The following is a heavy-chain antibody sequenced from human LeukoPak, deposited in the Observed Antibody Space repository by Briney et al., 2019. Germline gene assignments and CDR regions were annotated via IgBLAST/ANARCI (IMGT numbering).Heavy chain of an antibody. CDR2: ITTGSSHI. Sequence: SGGSLRLSCAGSGFTFSNYNMHWVRQAPGKGLEWVSLITTGSSHIYYADSLKGRFTISRDNAKNSIYLQMDSLRVEDTAVYCCARGVGGDYRYTVGYWGQGTLVTASS. V-gene: IGHV3-21*01. D-gene: IGHD3-16*02. CDR1: GFTFSNYN. J-gene: IGHJ4*02. CDR3: ARGVGGDYRYTVGY.